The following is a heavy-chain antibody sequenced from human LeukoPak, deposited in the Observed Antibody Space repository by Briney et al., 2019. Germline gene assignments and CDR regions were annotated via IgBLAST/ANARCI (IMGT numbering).Heavy chain of an antibody. CDR1: RYNFTNYW. V-gene: IGHV5-51*01. J-gene: IGHJ4*02. Sequence: GESLKISCKGSRYNFTNYWIGWVRQMPGKGLEWMGIIYLGDSDTRYTPSFQGQVTISADKSSSTAYLQWSSLKASDTAMYYCARHKPAATDYWGQGTLITVSS. D-gene: IGHD6-13*01. CDR2: IYLGDSDT. CDR3: ARHKPAATDY.